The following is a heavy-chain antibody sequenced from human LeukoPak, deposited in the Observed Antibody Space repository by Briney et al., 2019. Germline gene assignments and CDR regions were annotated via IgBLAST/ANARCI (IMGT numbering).Heavy chain of an antibody. J-gene: IGHJ4*02. CDR3: ERDLQPGITGTTMALAFDY. Sequence: GGSLRLSCVASGFTFSTYTMYWVRQAPGKGLEYVSAISSNGHNRYYANSVKGRFTISRDNSKNTLYLQMGSLRVEDMAVYFCERDLQPGITGTTMALAFDYWGQGTLVTVSS. CDR2: ISSNGHNR. CDR1: GFTFSTYT. V-gene: IGHV3-64*01. D-gene: IGHD1-7*01.